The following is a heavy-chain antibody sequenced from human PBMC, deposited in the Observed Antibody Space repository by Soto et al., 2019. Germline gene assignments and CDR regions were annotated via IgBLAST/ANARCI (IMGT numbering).Heavy chain of an antibody. J-gene: IGHJ6*03. D-gene: IGHD4-4*01. CDR2: IYYSGST. CDR1: GGSISSYY. Sequence: PSETLSLTCTVSGGSISSYYWSWIRQPPGKGLEWIGYIYYSGSTNYNPSLKSRVTISVDTSKNQFSLKLSSVTAADTAVYYCARDRLTTDNYYYYYMDVWGRGTTVTVSS. V-gene: IGHV4-59*01. CDR3: ARDRLTTDNYYYYYMDV.